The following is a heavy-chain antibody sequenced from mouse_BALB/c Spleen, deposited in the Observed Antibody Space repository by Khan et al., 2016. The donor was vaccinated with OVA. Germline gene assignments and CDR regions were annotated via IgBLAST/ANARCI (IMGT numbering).Heavy chain of an antibody. V-gene: IGHV1S41*01. CDR3: ARQNYCGNSYYAMDY. Sequence: DLVKPGASVKLSCKASGYTFTSYWINWIKQRPGQGLEWIGRIGPGSGSTDYNEMFRDKETLTVDTSSSKVNIQLSSLSSEDSSVYFCARQNYCGNSYYAMDYWGQGTSVTVSS. D-gene: IGHD2-1*01. J-gene: IGHJ4*01. CDR2: IGPGSGST. CDR1: GYTFTSYW.